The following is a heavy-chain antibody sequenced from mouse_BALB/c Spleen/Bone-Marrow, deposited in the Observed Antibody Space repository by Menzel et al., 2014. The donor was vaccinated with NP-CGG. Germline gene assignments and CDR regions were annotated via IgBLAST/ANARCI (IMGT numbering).Heavy chain of an antibody. D-gene: IGHD3-3*01. Sequence: VQLQQSGPELVKPGTSVKMSCKASGYTFTDYYMMWVRQSHGKSLEWIGHINPNTDGTFYNQKFKGKATLTVDKSSSTASMQLNSLTSEDSAVYYCARSRYFDNWGQGATLTVSS. V-gene: IGHV1-26*01. CDR1: GYTFTDYY. CDR3: ARSRYFDN. J-gene: IGHJ2*01. CDR2: INPNTDGT.